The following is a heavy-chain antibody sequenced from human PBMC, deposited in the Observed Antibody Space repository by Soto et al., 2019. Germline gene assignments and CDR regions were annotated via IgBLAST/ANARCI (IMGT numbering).Heavy chain of an antibody. J-gene: IGHJ4*02. CDR1: GYTFTGHF. D-gene: IGHD3-22*01. CDR3: VSAYYDSSGYSTHFDY. CDR2: INPSSGGT. V-gene: IGHV1-2*04. Sequence: QVQLVQSGAEVKKPGASVKVSCKASGYTFTGHFMHWVRQAPGQGLEWMGWINPSSGGTKYAQKFQGWVTMTRDTSISTAYMELSRLRSDDTAVYYCVSAYYDSSGYSTHFDYWGQGTLVTVSS.